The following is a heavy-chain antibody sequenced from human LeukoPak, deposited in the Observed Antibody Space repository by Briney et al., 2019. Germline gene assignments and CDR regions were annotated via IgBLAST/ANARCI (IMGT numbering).Heavy chain of an antibody. CDR3: ARGAPQDGWFDP. CDR1: GGSIRSGGYS. V-gene: IGHV4-30-2*01. J-gene: IGHJ5*02. Sequence: TLSLTCAVSGGSIRSGGYSWSWIRQPPGKGLEWIGYIYHSGSTYYNPSLKSRVTISVDRSKNQFSLKLSSVTAADTAVYYCARGAPQDGWFDPWGQGTLVTVSS. CDR2: IYHSGST.